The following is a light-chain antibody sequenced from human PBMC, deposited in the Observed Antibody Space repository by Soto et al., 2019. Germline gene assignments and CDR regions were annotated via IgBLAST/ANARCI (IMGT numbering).Light chain of an antibody. J-gene: IGKJ1*01. V-gene: IGKV3-15*01. CDR3: QQYNNWPPAGT. CDR1: QSVSSN. CDR2: VAS. Sequence: EIVMTQSPATLSVSPGVRATLSCRASQSVSSNLAWYQKKPGQAPRLLIYVASTRATGIAARFSSSGSGTEFTLTHSSLQSEDFVVYYCQQYNNWPPAGTFGQGTKVEIK.